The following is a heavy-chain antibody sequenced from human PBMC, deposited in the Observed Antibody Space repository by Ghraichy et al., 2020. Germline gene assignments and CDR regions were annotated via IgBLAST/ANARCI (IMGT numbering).Heavy chain of an antibody. Sequence: SETLSLTCTVSGGSISSGSYYWSWIRQPAGKGLEWIGRIYTSGSTNYNPSLKSRVTISVDTSKNQFSLKLSSVTAADTAVYYCARESIRAGGRDGYNFFSRDAFDIWGQGTMVTVSS. V-gene: IGHV4-61*02. D-gene: IGHD5-24*01. CDR3: ARESIRAGGRDGYNFFSRDAFDI. J-gene: IGHJ3*02. CDR1: GGSISSGSYY. CDR2: IYTSGST.